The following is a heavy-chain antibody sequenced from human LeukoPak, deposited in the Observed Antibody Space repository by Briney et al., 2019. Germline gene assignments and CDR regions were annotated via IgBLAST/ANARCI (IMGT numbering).Heavy chain of an antibody. CDR1: GFTFSSYA. J-gene: IGHJ5*02. Sequence: AGGSLRLSCAASGFTFSSYAMSWVRQAPGKGLEWVSAISGSGGSTYYADSVEGRFTISRDNSKNTLYLQMNSLRAEDTAVYYCANDMGSGYFLNWFDPWGQGTLVTVSS. V-gene: IGHV3-23*01. D-gene: IGHD3-22*01. CDR3: ANDMGSGYFLNWFDP. CDR2: ISGSGGST.